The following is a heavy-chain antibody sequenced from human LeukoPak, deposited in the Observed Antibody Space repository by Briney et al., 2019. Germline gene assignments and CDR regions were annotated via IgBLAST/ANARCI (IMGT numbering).Heavy chain of an antibody. V-gene: IGHV1-18*01. CDR2: ISANNANT. Sequence: GSSVKVSCKASGYTFSSYGISWVRQAPGQGLEWMGWISANNANTNYAQKAQGRVTMTTDTSTSTAYMEVRSLTFDDTAVYYCARDHYGPGSLLVDYWGQGTLVTVSS. CDR3: ARDHYGPGSLLVDY. CDR1: GYTFSSYG. J-gene: IGHJ4*02. D-gene: IGHD3-10*01.